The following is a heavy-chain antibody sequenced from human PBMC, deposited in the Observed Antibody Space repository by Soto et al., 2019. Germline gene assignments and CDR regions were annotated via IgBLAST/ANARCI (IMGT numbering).Heavy chain of an antibody. CDR2: IYDDGSNR. CDR3: ARAFCTNGVCYYFFDY. D-gene: IGHD2-8*01. V-gene: IGHV3-33*01. CDR1: GFTFGTYA. J-gene: IGHJ4*01. Sequence: QVQLVESGGGVVQPGGSLRLSCAASGFTFGTYAMHWVRQAPGKGLEWVAVIYDDGSNRYYGDAVKGRFTISRDNSKSTLYLQMSSLRAEDTAVDYCARAFCTNGVCYYFFDYWGHGTLVTVSS.